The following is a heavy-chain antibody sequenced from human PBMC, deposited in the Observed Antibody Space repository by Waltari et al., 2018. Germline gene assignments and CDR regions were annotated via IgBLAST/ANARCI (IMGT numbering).Heavy chain of an antibody. Sequence: QLQLQGSGPGQVNPSETLSLTCTVSGDSISSSSTYWGWNRQPPGKGLEWIGSIYYSGTTYYNPPLKSRLSISVDTPQNQFSLKLSCVTAADAAIYSCARLRSNMTPFDPWGQGTLVTVSS. CDR2: IYYSGTT. J-gene: IGHJ5*02. CDR3: ARLRSNMTPFDP. V-gene: IGHV4-39*01. CDR1: GDSISSSSTY. D-gene: IGHD2-8*01.